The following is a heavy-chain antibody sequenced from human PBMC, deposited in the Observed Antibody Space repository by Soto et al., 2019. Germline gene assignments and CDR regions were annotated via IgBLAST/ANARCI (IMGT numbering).Heavy chain of an antibody. CDR3: AKHRGDFWSGYYQGYYFDY. J-gene: IGHJ4*02. CDR2: ISASGGSS. Sequence: GGSLRLSCAASGFTFSSYAMSWVRQAPGKGLEWVSAISASGGSSYYADSVKGRFTISRDNSKNTLYLQMNSLRAEDTAVYYCAKHRGDFWSGYYQGYYFDYWGQGTQVTVSS. D-gene: IGHD3-3*01. V-gene: IGHV3-23*01. CDR1: GFTFSSYA.